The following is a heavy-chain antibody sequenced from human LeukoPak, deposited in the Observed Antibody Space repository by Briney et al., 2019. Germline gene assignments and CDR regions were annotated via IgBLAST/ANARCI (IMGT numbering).Heavy chain of an antibody. CDR1: GGSISSYY. J-gene: IGHJ4*02. CDR3: ARGSGYYGSGSYSLMY. D-gene: IGHD3-10*01. V-gene: IGHV4-4*07. CDR2: IYTSGST. Sequence: SETLPLTCTVSGGSISSYYWSWIRQPAGKGLEWIGRIYTSGSTNYNPSLKSRVTMSVDTSKNQFSLKLSSVTAADTAVYYCARGSGYYGSGSYSLMYWGQGTLVTVSS.